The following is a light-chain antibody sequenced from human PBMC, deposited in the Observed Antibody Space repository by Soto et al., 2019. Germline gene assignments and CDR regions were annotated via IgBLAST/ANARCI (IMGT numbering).Light chain of an antibody. CDR2: DAF. J-gene: IGKJ1*01. Sequence: DIQLTQTPSTLSASIGDIVTITFRASQSLSGWLAWYQQTPGKAPKLLISDAFRLESGVPSRFRGSGSGTEFSLTISSLQPGDSSTYYCQQYASYPWTFGRGTKVDIK. CDR3: QQYASYPWT. V-gene: IGKV1-5*01. CDR1: QSLSGW.